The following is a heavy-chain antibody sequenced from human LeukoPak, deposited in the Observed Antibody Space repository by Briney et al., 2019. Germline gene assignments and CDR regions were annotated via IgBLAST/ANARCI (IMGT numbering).Heavy chain of an antibody. CDR2: IKQDGSEK. V-gene: IGHV3-7*01. J-gene: IGHJ3*02. CDR3: AKNTIVVVPAANDAFDI. Sequence: GGSLRLSCAASGFTFSSYWMSWVRQAPGKGLEWVANIKQDGSEKYYVDSVKGRFTISRDNAKNSLYLQMNSLRAEDTAVYYCAKNTIVVVPAANDAFDIWGQGTMVTVSS. D-gene: IGHD2-2*01. CDR1: GFTFSSYW.